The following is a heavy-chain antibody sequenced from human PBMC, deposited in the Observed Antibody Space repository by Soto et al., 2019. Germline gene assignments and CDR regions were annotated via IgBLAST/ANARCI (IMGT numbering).Heavy chain of an antibody. CDR1: GFTFSDYY. CDR3: AREGEFSSVCGACGMDV. V-gene: IGHV3-11*01. J-gene: IGHJ6*02. Sequence: PGGALRLSCAASGFTFSDYYMNWVRQAPGKGLEWLSYISSSGNIIYYADSVKGRFAISRDNAKNSVYLQMNSLRAEDTAVYYCAREGEFSSVCGACGMDVWGQGTTVSVSS. D-gene: IGHD1-26*01. CDR2: ISSSGNII.